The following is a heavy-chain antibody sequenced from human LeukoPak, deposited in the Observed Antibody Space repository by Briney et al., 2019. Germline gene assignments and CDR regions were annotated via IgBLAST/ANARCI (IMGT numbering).Heavy chain of an antibody. CDR3: ATPAGDYTLYCFVY. CDR1: GFTFSSSA. CDR2: ISGSGGST. Sequence: GGSLRLSCAASGFTFSSSAMSWVRQAPGKGLEWVSAISGSGGSTYYADSVKGRFTISRDNSKNTLYVQMNSLRAEDTAVYYCATPAGDYTLYCFVYWGQGTLVTVSS. V-gene: IGHV3-23*01. D-gene: IGHD4-17*01. J-gene: IGHJ4*02.